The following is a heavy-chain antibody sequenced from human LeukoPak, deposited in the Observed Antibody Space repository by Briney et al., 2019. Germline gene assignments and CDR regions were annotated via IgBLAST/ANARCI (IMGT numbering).Heavy chain of an antibody. Sequence: GGSLRLSCAASGFTFSSYSMNWVRQAPGKGMEWVSSISSSSSYIYYADSVKGRFTISRDNAKNSLYLQMNSLRAEDTAVYYCARDLGSGYFDYWGQGTLVTVSS. CDR2: ISSSSSYI. V-gene: IGHV3-21*01. D-gene: IGHD3-3*01. CDR1: GFTFSSYS. J-gene: IGHJ4*02. CDR3: ARDLGSGYFDY.